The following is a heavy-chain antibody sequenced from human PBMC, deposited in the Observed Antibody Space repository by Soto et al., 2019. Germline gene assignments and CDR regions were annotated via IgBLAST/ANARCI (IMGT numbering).Heavy chain of an antibody. J-gene: IGHJ1*01. D-gene: IGHD1-1*01. CDR1: GFTFSTSA. CDR2: IVGPGDST. V-gene: IGHV3-23*01. Sequence: QTGGSLRLSCAASGFTFSTSAMSWVRQAPGKGLEWVSAIVGPGDSTYYADSVKGRFTISRDNSRNTLFLQMNSLRAEDTAVYYCTLCGTRARDLASWDQGTLVAVSS. CDR3: TLCGTRARDLAS.